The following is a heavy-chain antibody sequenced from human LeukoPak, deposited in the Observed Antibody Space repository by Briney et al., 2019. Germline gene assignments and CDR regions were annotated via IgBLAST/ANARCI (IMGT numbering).Heavy chain of an antibody. Sequence: SETLSLTCTVSGGSISSYYWSWIRQPPGKGLEWVGYIYYSGSTNYNPSLKSRVTISVDTSKNQFSLKLSSVTAADTAVYYCARDPGGYCSGGSCYPGGYYYYYMDVWGKGTTVTVSS. CDR1: GGSISSYY. CDR2: IYYSGST. CDR3: ARDPGGYCSGGSCYPGGYYYYYMDV. J-gene: IGHJ6*03. D-gene: IGHD2-15*01. V-gene: IGHV4-59*01.